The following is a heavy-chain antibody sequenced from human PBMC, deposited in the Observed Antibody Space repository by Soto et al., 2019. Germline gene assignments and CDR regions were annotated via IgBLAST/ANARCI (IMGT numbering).Heavy chain of an antibody. CDR1: GGTFSSYA. J-gene: IGHJ4*02. D-gene: IGHD3-3*01. CDR3: ASTHLQGVVIIRFDY. Sequence: ASVKVSCKASGGTFSSYAISWVRQAPGQGLEWMGGIIPIFGTANYAQKFQGRVTITADESTSTAYMELSSLRSEDTAVYYCASTHLQGVVIIRFDYWGQGTLVTVSS. V-gene: IGHV1-69*13. CDR2: IIPIFGTA.